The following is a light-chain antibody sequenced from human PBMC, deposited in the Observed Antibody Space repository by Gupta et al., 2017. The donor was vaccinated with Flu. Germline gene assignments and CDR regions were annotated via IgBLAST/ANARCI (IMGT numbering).Light chain of an antibody. Sequence: DIQMTQSPSSLSATVGDRVTITCRASQSITTYLNWYQEKPGKAPKLLIYAASSVQSGVPSRFSGSGSGAEFTLTISSLQPEDSATYYCQQSDSAPYAFGQGTKLEIK. CDR2: AAS. CDR1: QSITTY. V-gene: IGKV1-39*01. CDR3: QQSDSAPYA. J-gene: IGKJ2*01.